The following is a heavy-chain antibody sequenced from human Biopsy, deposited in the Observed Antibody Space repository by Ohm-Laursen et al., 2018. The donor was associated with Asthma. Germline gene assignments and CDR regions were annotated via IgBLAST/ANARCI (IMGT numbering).Heavy chain of an antibody. CDR2: IKHDGTGK. J-gene: IGHJ4*02. V-gene: IGHV3-7*03. CDR3: AKDERAYYGSDSKYMQPVPLGD. CDR1: GFTFGDYW. D-gene: IGHD2-21*01. Sequence: SLRLSCAASGFTFGDYWMSWVRQVPGKGLEWVANIKHDGTGKNHVDSLKGRFTISRDKSDNTLYLQMNSLTAEDTAVYHCAKDERAYYGSDSKYMQPVPLGDWGQGTVVIVSA.